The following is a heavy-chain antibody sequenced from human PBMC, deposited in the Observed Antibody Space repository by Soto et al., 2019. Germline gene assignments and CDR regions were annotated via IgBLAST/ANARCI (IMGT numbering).Heavy chain of an antibody. J-gene: IGHJ4*02. CDR3: SGVPPRRRNLGNEFDY. CDR2: ITSKRYGGTT. CDR1: GFSFGDYA. V-gene: IGHV3-49*03. D-gene: IGHD7-27*01. Sequence: QPVGSLRLSCRGSGFSFGDYAMIWFRQAPGKGLEWVGFITSKRYGGTTEFAPSVKGRFLISRDDSKSIAYLEMNSLKAEDSAMYYCSGVPPRRRNLGNEFDYWGQGTLVTVSS.